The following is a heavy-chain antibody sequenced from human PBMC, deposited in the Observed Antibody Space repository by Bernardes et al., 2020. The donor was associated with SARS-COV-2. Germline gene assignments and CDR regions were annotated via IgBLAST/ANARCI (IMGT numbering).Heavy chain of an antibody. Sequence: ASVKVSCKASGYTFTGYYMHWVRQAPGQGLEWMGWINPNSGGTNYAQKFQGRVTMTRDTSISTAYMELSRLRSDDTAVYYCARTQGCSSTSCYLYYYYYGMDVWGQGTTVTVSS. D-gene: IGHD2-2*01. V-gene: IGHV1-2*02. CDR1: GYTFTGYY. J-gene: IGHJ6*02. CDR2: INPNSGGT. CDR3: ARTQGCSSTSCYLYYYYYGMDV.